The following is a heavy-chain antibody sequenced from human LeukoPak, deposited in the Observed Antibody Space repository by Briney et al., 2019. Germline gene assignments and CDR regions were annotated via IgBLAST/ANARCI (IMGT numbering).Heavy chain of an antibody. CDR2: ISAYNGNT. Sequence: ASVKVSCKASGYTFTGYGISWVRQAPGQGLEWMGWISAYNGNTNYAQKLQGRVTMTTDTSTSTAYMELRSLRSDDTAVYYCARARYCSGGSCYWPDPWGQGTLVTVSS. V-gene: IGHV1-18*01. CDR1: GYTFTGYG. J-gene: IGHJ5*02. D-gene: IGHD2-15*01. CDR3: ARARYCSGGSCYWPDP.